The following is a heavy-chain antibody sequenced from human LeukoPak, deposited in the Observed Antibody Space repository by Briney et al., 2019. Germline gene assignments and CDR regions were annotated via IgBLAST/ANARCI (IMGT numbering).Heavy chain of an antibody. CDR1: GYSFTSYW. CDR2: IYPGDSDT. Sequence: GESLKISCKGSGYSFTSYWIGWVRQMPGKGLEWMGIIYPGDSDTRYSPSFQGQVTISADKSISTAYLQWSSLKASDTAMYYCARQGGTIFGVVTPYYYYYMDVWGKGTTVTVSS. D-gene: IGHD3-3*01. J-gene: IGHJ6*03. V-gene: IGHV5-51*01. CDR3: ARQGGTIFGVVTPYYYYYMDV.